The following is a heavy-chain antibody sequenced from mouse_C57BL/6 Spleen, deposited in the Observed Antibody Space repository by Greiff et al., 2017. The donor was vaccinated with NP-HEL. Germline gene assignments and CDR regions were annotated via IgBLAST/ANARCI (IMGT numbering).Heavy chain of an antibody. J-gene: IGHJ1*03. D-gene: IGHD1-1*01. CDR1: GYTFTSYW. Sequence: QVQLQQPGAELVRPGTSVKLSCKASGYTFTSYWMHWVKPRPGQGLEWIGVIDPSDSYTTYNQKFKGKATLTVDTSSSTAYMQLSSLTSEDSAVYYCAVEGYFDVWGTGTTVTVSS. V-gene: IGHV1-59*01. CDR3: AVEGYFDV. CDR2: IDPSDSYT.